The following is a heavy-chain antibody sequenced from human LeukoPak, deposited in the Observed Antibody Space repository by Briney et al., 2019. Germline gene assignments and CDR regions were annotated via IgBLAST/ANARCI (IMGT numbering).Heavy chain of an antibody. D-gene: IGHD2-2*01. J-gene: IGHJ4*02. V-gene: IGHV3-7*01. CDR2: IKQDGSQK. CDR3: VSTGSQLDY. CDR1: GFSFSSYW. Sequence: GGSLRLSCAASGFSFSSYWMTCVRQAPGKGLEWVANIKQDGSQKYYVDSVKGRFTISRDNAKNSLYLQMNSLRAEDTAVYYCVSTGSQLDYWGQGTLVTVSS.